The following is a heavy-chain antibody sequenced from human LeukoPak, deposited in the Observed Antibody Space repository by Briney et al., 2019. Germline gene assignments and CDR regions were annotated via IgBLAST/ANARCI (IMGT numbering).Heavy chain of an antibody. CDR1: GFTFSTNA. V-gene: IGHV3-23*01. J-gene: IGHJ4*02. D-gene: IGHD1-26*01. CDR3: AKDVGKWESLHFFDY. CDR2: ISGSGAST. Sequence: PGGSLRHSCLTSGFTFSTNAMSWVRQAPGQGLEWISGISGSGASTYYADSVTGRFTISRDNSRNTLYLQMNSLRGDDTAVYYCAKDVGKWESLHFFDYWGQGALVTVSS.